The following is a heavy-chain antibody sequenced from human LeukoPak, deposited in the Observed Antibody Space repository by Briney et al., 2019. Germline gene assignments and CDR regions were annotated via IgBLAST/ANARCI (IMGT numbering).Heavy chain of an antibody. Sequence: GGSLRLSCAASGFTFSSYGMHWIRQAPGKGLEWVAVIWYDGSNKYYADSVKGRFTISRDNSKNTLYLQMNSLRAEDTAVYYCARGEGELDPWGQGTLVTVSS. CDR2: IWYDGSNK. CDR3: ARGEGELDP. J-gene: IGHJ5*02. CDR1: GFTFSSYG. V-gene: IGHV3-33*01. D-gene: IGHD3-16*01.